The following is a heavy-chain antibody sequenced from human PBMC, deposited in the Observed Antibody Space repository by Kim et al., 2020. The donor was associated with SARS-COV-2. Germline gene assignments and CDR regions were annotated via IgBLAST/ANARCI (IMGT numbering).Heavy chain of an antibody. CDR2: IGTAGDT. J-gene: IGHJ6*02. CDR3: ARDRPYYGSGSSNYYYYYGMDV. V-gene: IGHV3-13*01. CDR1: GFTFSSYD. Sequence: GGSLRLSCAASGFTFSSYDMHWVRQATGKGLEWVSAIGTAGDTYYPGSVKGRFTISRENAKNSLYLQMNSLRAGDTAVYYCARDRPYYGSGSSNYYYYYGMDVWGQGTTVTVSS. D-gene: IGHD3-10*01.